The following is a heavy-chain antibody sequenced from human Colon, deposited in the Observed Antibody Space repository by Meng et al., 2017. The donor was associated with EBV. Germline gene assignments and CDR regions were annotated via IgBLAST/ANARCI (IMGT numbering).Heavy chain of an antibody. CDR3: AKEGGMRAKYYFDY. Sequence: QVQLVQSGAEVKKPXSSVKVSCKASGGTISNFGINGVRQAPGQGPQWMGGIIGVFGTTNYAQKFQGRVSITADESTSTVYMELTSLRSEDTAVYYCAKEGGMRAKYYFDYWGQGTLVTVSS. CDR1: GGTISNFG. D-gene: IGHD1-1*01. J-gene: IGHJ4*02. V-gene: IGHV1-69*01. CDR2: IIGVFGTT.